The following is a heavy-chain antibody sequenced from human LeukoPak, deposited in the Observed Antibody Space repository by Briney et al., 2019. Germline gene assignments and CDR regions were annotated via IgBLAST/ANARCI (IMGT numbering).Heavy chain of an antibody. J-gene: IGHJ1*01. V-gene: IGHV3-9*01. Sequence: GGSLRLSCAASGFTFDDYAMHWVRQAPGKGLEWVSGISWNSGSIGYADSVKGRFTISRDNAKNSLYLQMNSLRAEDTALYYCAKTSSWYSGVGEYFQHWGQGTLVTVSS. D-gene: IGHD6-13*01. CDR2: ISWNSGSI. CDR3: AKTSSWYSGVGEYFQH. CDR1: GFTFDDYA.